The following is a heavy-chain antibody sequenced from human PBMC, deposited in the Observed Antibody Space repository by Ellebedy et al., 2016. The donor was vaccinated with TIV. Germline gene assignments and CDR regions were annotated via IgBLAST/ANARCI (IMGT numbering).Heavy chain of an antibody. D-gene: IGHD3-22*01. CDR2: IDPSGGTT. CDR1: GYTFTDYY. Sequence: AASVKVSCKASGYTFTDYYIHWVRQAPGQGLEWMGIIDPSGGTTSLAQKFQGRVTMTRDRATSTVYMELSNLRSEDTAVYYCARAVKSYYYDSTGPFDFWGQGTLVTVSS. J-gene: IGHJ4*02. CDR3: ARAVKSYYYDSTGPFDF. V-gene: IGHV1-46*01.